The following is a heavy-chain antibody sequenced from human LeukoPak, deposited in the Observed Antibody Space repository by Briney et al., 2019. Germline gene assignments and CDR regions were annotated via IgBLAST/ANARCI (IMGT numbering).Heavy chain of an antibody. D-gene: IGHD6-6*01. J-gene: IGHJ6*03. CDR1: GFTLSTDS. Sequence: PGGSLRLSCAASGFTLSTDSMNWVRQAPGKGLEWISYISYDSAIKYYADSVRGRFTISRDNAKNSLSLQMHSLRAEDTAVYYCVRDYPSSSRWYSYYYMDVWGKGTTVTVSS. CDR3: VRDYPSSSRWYSYYYMDV. V-gene: IGHV3-48*01. CDR2: ISYDSAIK.